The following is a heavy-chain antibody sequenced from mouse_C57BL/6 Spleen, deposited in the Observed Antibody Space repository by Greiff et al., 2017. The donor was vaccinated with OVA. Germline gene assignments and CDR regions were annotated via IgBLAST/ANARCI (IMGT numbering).Heavy chain of an antibody. D-gene: IGHD1-1*01. CDR1: GYTFTDYT. Sequence: QVQLQQSDAELVTPGSSVKISCKASGYTFTDYTIHWMKQRPEQGLEWIGYIYPRDGSTKYNEKFKGKATFTAAKSSSTAYMQLTSLTSEDSAVYFWARGGSEYYGSSSHDLDYWGQGTTLTVSS. CDR2: IYPRDGST. CDR3: ARGGSEYYGSSSHDLDY. V-gene: IGHV1-78*01. J-gene: IGHJ2*01.